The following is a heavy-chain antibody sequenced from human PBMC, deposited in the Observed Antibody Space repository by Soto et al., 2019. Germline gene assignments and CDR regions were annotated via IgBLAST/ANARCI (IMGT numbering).Heavy chain of an antibody. CDR1: GGTFSSYT. CDR3: ARVLVGARGY. V-gene: IGHV1-69*02. D-gene: IGHD1-26*01. Sequence: QVRLVQSGAEVKKPGSSVKVSCKASGGTFSSYTISWVRQAPGQGLEWMGRILPILGIANYAQTFRDSVTITADKSTDTDSMELSSLGSEDTAVYYCARVLVGARGYWGQGSLVTVSS. J-gene: IGHJ4*02. CDR2: ILPILGIA.